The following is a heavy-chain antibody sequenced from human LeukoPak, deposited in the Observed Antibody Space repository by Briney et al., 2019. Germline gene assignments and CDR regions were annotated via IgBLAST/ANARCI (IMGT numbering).Heavy chain of an antibody. CDR1: GFTVSSYW. CDR2: IKQDGSEK. V-gene: IGHV3-7*01. J-gene: IGHJ4*02. Sequence: GGSLRLSCAASGFTVSSYWMSWVRQAPGKGLEWVANIKQDGSEKYYVDSVKGRFTISRDNARTSLYLQMNSLRAEDTAVYYCARDYRARLDYWGQGTLVTVSS. CDR3: ARDYRARLDY.